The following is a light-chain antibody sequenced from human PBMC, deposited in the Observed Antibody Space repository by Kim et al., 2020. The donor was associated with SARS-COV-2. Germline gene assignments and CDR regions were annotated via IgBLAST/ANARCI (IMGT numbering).Light chain of an antibody. CDR1: SGSIDDNY. V-gene: IGLV6-57*04. J-gene: IGLJ2*01. CDR3: QSYNRSNVV. CDR2: EDD. Sequence: NFMLTQPHSVSESPGKTVTISGTRSSGSIDDNYVQWYQQRPGGVPTIVIYEDDQRPSGVSDRFSGSIDNSSNSASLTISGLKTEDEADYYCQSYNRSNVVFGGGTQLIVL.